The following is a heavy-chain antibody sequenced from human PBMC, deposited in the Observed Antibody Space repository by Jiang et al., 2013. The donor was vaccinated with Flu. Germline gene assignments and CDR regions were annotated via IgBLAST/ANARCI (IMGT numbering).Heavy chain of an antibody. Sequence: VQLLESGGGLVKPGGSLRLSCAASGFTFSSYSMNWVRQAPGKGLEWVSSISSSSSYIYYADSVKGRSTISRDNAKNSLYLQMNSLRAEDTAVYYCARDRDIVVVVAATTTDYYYGMDVWGQGTTVTVSS. CDR3: ARDRDIVVVVAATTTDYYYGMDV. D-gene: IGHD2-15*01. CDR1: GFTFSSYS. J-gene: IGHJ6*02. CDR2: ISSSSSYI. V-gene: IGHV3-21*01.